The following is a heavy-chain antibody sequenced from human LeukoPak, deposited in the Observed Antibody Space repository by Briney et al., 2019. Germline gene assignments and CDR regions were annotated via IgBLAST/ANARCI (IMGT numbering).Heavy chain of an antibody. J-gene: IGHJ4*02. D-gene: IGHD1-1*01. Sequence: GGSLRLSCAASGFTFSSYWMSWVRQAPGKGLEWVANIKQDESEKYYVDSVKGRFTISRDDAKNSLYLQMNSLRAEDTAVYYCARDKIEGPTKLDYWGQGILVTVSS. V-gene: IGHV3-7*01. CDR2: IKQDESEK. CDR3: ARDKIEGPTKLDY. CDR1: GFTFSSYW.